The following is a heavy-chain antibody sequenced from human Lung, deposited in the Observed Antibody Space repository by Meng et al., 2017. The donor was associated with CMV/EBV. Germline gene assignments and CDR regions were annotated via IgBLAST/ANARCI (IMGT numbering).Heavy chain of an antibody. CDR1: GYTFGIFG. CDR3: ARGRVSYSSSSSLNY. CDR2: ISAENGNT. D-gene: IGHD6-6*01. Sequence: QVQLVQSGAELQKPGASGKGSCKASGYTFGIFGITWVRQAPGQGLEWVGWISAENGNTDHAQNLQARLTMTIDTSTSTVYMELGSLRSDDTAVYYCARGRVSYSSSSSLNYWGQGTLVTVSS. V-gene: IGHV1-18*01. J-gene: IGHJ4*02.